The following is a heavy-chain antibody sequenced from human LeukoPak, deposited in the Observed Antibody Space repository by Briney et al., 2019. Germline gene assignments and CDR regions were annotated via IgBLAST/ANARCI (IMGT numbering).Heavy chain of an antibody. J-gene: IGHJ4*02. D-gene: IGHD2-21*01. V-gene: IGHV3-21*03. CDR2: ISSSSSYI. Sequence: GGSLRLSCAASGFTFSSYSMNWVRQAPGKGLEWVSSISSSSSYIYYADSVKGRFTISRDNAKNSLYLQMNSLRAEDTAVYYCARVKYGDQKRYCGGDCYADYFDYWGQGTLVTVSS. CDR1: GFTFSSYS. CDR3: ARVKYGDQKRYCGGDCYADYFDY.